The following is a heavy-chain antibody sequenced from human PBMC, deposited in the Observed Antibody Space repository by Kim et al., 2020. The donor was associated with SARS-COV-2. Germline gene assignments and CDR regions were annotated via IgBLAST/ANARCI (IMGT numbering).Heavy chain of an antibody. CDR2: INHSGST. D-gene: IGHD3-9*01. CDR1: GGSFSGYY. CDR3: ARGGAWPTGKRTTAETRYFDL. V-gene: IGHV4-34*01. Sequence: SETLSLTCAVYGGSFSGYYWSWIRQPPGKGLEWIGEINHSGSTNYNPSLKSRVTISVDTSKNQFSLKLSSVTAADTAVYYCARGGAWPTGKRTTAETRYFDLWGRGTLVTVSS. J-gene: IGHJ2*01.